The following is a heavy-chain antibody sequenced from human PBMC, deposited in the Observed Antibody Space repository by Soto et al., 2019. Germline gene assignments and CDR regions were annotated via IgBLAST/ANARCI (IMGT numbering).Heavy chain of an antibody. J-gene: IGHJ4*02. Sequence: GESLKISCAASEFTVSSNYMSWVRQAPGKGLEWVSILYSVGTTYYADSVKGRFTISRDNSKNTLYLQMNSLRAEDTAVYYCAAGPLRNVLFDYWGQGTLVTVSS. CDR3: AAGPLRNVLFDY. CDR2: LYSVGTT. CDR1: EFTVSSNY. V-gene: IGHV3-66*01.